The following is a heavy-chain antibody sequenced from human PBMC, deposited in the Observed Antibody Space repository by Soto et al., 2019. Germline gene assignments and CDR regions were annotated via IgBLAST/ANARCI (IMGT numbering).Heavy chain of an antibody. V-gene: IGHV3-23*01. Sequence: PGGSLRLSCVASGFTFSNYGMTWVRQAPGKGLEWVSTIYENSGNTYYGDSVTGRFTISRDNSKNTLYLQMNSLRADDTAIYYCAKYWSSSSVFDSWGQGALVTVSS. J-gene: IGHJ4*02. CDR3: AKYWSSSSVFDS. CDR1: GFTFSNYG. CDR2: IYENSGNT. D-gene: IGHD6-6*01.